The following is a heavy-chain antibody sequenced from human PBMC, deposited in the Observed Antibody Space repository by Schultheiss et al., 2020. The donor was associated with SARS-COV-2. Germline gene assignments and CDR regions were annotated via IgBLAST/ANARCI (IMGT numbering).Heavy chain of an antibody. V-gene: IGHV4-4*07. CDR3: ATDSIGSAGNHDY. J-gene: IGHJ4*02. CDR1: GFSFSSYW. D-gene: IGHD6-13*01. CDR2: IYTSGST. Sequence: GSLRLSCAASGFSFSSYWMSWIRQPPGKGLEWIGRIYTSGSTNYNPSLKSRVTISVDTSKNQFSLKLSSVTAADTAVYYCATDSIGSAGNHDYWGQGTLVTVSS.